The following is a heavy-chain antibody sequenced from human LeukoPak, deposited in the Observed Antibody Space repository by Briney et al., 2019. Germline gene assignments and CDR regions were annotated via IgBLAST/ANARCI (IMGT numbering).Heavy chain of an antibody. D-gene: IGHD6-6*01. CDR1: GGSFSGYH. J-gene: IGHJ4*02. V-gene: IGHV4-34*01. CDR2: INHSGST. Sequence: SETLSLTCAVYGGSFSGYHWSWIRQPPGRGLEWIGEINHSGSTNYNPSLKSRVTISVDTSKNQFSLKLSSVTAADTAVYYCARGRGWYSSSSVYFDYWGQGTLVTAPS. CDR3: ARGRGWYSSSSVYFDY.